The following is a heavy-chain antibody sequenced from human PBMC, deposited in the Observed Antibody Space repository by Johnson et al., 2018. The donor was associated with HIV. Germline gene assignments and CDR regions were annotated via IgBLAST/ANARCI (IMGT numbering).Heavy chain of an antibody. CDR2: IASSDSPI. D-gene: IGHD6-13*01. CDR1: GFTFSDYY. J-gene: IGHJ3*02. CDR3: ARGVYSSSWYGAFDI. Sequence: VQLVESGGGLVKPGGSLRLSCAASGFTFSDYYMSWIRQAPGKGLEWVSYIASSDSPIYYVDSVKGRFTISRDNSKNTLYLQMNSLRAEDTAVYYCARGVYSSSWYGAFDIWGQGTMVTVSS. V-gene: IGHV3-11*01.